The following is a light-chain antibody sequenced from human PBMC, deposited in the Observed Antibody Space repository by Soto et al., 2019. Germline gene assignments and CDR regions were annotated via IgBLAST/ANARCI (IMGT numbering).Light chain of an antibody. J-gene: IGKJ1*01. CDR3: QHYNSYSEA. Sequence: DIQMTQSPSTLSASVGDRVTITCRASQSISNRLAWYQQKPGKAPKYLIYDASSLESGAPSRFSGSGSGTEFTLTISSLQPDDFATYYCQHYNSYSEAFGQGTKVDI. CDR2: DAS. CDR1: QSISNR. V-gene: IGKV1-5*01.